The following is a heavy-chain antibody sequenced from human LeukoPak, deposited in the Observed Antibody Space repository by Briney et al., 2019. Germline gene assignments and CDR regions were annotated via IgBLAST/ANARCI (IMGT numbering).Heavy chain of an antibody. CDR1: GGSTSSYY. CDR3: ARVGSGNWYFDL. J-gene: IGHJ2*01. D-gene: IGHD6-13*01. V-gene: IGHV4-59*01. Sequence: SETLSLTCTVSGGSTSSYYWSWIRQPPGKGLEWIGYIYYSGSTNYNPSLKSRVTISVDTSKNQFSLKLSSVTAADTAVYYCARVGSGNWYFDLWGRGTLVTVSS. CDR2: IYYSGST.